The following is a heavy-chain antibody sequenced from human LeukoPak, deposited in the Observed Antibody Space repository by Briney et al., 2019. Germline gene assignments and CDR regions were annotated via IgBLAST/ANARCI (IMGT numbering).Heavy chain of an antibody. V-gene: IGHV3-30*18. Sequence: GGSLRLSCAASGFTFSSYGMHWVRQAPGKGLEWVAVISYDGSNKYYADSVKGRFTISRDNSKNTLDLQMNSLRAEDTAVYYCAKDRQWELLLPFDYWGQGTLVTVSS. CDR2: ISYDGSNK. J-gene: IGHJ4*02. CDR1: GFTFSSYG. D-gene: IGHD1-26*01. CDR3: AKDRQWELLLPFDY.